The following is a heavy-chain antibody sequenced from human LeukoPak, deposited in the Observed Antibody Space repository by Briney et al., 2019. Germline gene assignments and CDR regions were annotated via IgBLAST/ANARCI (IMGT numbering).Heavy chain of an antibody. CDR1: GGSISSYY. V-gene: IGHV4-59*01. D-gene: IGHD6-19*01. CDR2: IYYSGST. CDR3: ARDGAVAGTFLDDNWFDP. J-gene: IGHJ5*02. Sequence: SETLSLTCTASGGSISSYYWSWIRQPPGKGLEWIGFIYYSGSTNYNPSLKSRVTISLDTSKNQFSLKLNSVTAADTAVCYCARDGAVAGTFLDDNWFDPWGQGTLVTVSS.